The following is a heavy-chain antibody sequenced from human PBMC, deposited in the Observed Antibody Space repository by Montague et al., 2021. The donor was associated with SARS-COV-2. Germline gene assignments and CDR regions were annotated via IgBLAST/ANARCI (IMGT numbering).Heavy chain of an antibody. CDR1: GFTFSTYD. D-gene: IGHD1-26*01. V-gene: IGHV3-30-3*01. CDR3: AREGAGSTYYIDY. CDR2: ISYDGGNK. Sequence: SLRLSCAASGFTFSTYDMHWVRQAPGKGLEWVAFISYDGGNKYYADSVKGRFTISRDNSMNTLYVQMNSLRAEDTAVYYCAREGAGSTYYIDYWGQGTLVTVSS. J-gene: IGHJ4*02.